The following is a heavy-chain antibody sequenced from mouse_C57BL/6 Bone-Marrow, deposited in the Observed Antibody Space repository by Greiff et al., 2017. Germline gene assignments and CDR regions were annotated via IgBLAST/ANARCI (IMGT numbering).Heavy chain of an antibody. CDR1: GFTFSDYG. D-gene: IGHD2-3*01. Sequence: EVHLVESGGGLVKPGGSLKLSCAASGFTFSDYGMHWVRQAPEKGLEWVAYISSGSSTIYYADTVKGRFTISRDNAKNTLFLQMTSLRSEDTAMYYCARGDGYYRMDYWGQGTSVTVSS. CDR2: ISSGSSTI. J-gene: IGHJ4*01. CDR3: ARGDGYYRMDY. V-gene: IGHV5-17*01.